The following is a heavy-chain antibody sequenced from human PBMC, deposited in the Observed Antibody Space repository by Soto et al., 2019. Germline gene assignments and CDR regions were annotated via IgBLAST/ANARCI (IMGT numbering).Heavy chain of an antibody. J-gene: IGHJ3*02. Sequence: GGSLRLSCAASGFTFSDYYMSWIRQAPGKGLEWVSYISSSGSTIYYADSVKGRFTISRDNAKNSLYLQMNSLRAEDTAVYYCARVTGYGDYVAFDIWGQGTMVTVSS. CDR2: ISSSGSTI. V-gene: IGHV3-11*01. CDR1: GFTFSDYY. D-gene: IGHD4-17*01. CDR3: ARVTGYGDYVAFDI.